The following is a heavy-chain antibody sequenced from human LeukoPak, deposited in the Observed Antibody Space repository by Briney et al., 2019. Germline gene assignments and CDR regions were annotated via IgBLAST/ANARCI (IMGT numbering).Heavy chain of an antibody. Sequence: SETLSLTCAVYGGSFSGYYWSWIRQPPGKGLEWIGEINHSGSTNYNPSLKSRVTISVDTSKNQFSLKLSSVTAADTAVYYCARVRYYYDSSGYPIDYWGQGTLVTVSS. CDR3: ARVRYYYDSSGYPIDY. D-gene: IGHD3-22*01. J-gene: IGHJ4*02. CDR2: INHSGST. V-gene: IGHV4-34*01. CDR1: GGSFSGYY.